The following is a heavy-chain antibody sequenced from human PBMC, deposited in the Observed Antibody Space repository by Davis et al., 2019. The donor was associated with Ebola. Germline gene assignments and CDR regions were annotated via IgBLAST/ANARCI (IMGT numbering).Heavy chain of an antibody. D-gene: IGHD5-24*01. V-gene: IGHV5-51*01. CDR1: GYSFTNYW. J-gene: IGHJ5*02. CDR3: AHMATITSGWFDP. CDR2: IYPGDSDT. Sequence: GESLKISCQASGYSFTNYWIGWVRQMPGKGLEWMGIIYPGDSDTRYSPSFQGHVTISADKSITTAYLQWTSLKASDTAIYYCAHMATITSGWFDPWGQGTLVTVSS.